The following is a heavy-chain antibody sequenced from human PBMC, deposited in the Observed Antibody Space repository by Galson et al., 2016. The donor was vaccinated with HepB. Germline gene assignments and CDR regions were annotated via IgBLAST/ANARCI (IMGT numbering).Heavy chain of an antibody. J-gene: IGHJ5*02. Sequence: SLRLSCAASGFTFGDYAMSWFRQAPGKGLEWVGFIRSKANGGTSEYGVSVRDRFSISRGDSKSIAYLRMNSLKTEDTVVYYCTRAPGYYGWEFDPWGQGTLVTVSS. CDR3: TRAPGYYGWEFDP. CDR1: GFTFGDYA. D-gene: IGHD3-10*01. CDR2: IRSKANGGTS. V-gene: IGHV3-49*03.